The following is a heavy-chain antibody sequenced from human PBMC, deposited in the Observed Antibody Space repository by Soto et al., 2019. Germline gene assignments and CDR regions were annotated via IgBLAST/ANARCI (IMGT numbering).Heavy chain of an antibody. V-gene: IGHV1-2*02. J-gene: IGHJ6*02. Sequence: RASVKVSCKASGYTFTDYYIHWVRQAPGQGLEWMGWISPKSGSANFAQSFQGRVSMTRDTSITTAYMELRRLKSDDTAVYYCAGGPYYGPGYGLDVWGQGTTVTVSS. CDR2: ISPKSGSA. CDR3: AGGPYYGPGYGLDV. CDR1: GYTFTDYY. D-gene: IGHD3-10*01.